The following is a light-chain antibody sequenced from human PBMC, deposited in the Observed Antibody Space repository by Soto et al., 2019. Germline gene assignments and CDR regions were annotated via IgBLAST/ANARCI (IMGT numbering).Light chain of an antibody. V-gene: IGKV3-15*01. J-gene: IGKJ2*01. Sequence: EMVLTQSPATLSVSPGERVTLPCRASQSASREMAWYQQRPGQAPRLLIYGASTRATGVPARFSGSGSGTEFTLPISSLQPEDSAVYYCQFPFTFGQGTKLEIK. CDR2: GAS. CDR3: QFPFT. CDR1: QSASRE.